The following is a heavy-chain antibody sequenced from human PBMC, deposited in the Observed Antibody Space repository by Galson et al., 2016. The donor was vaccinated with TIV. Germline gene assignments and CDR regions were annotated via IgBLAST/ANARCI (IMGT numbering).Heavy chain of an antibody. Sequence: LVKPTQTLTLTCTFSGFSLNTTGVGVTWIRQSPGKGLEWIGSIYYSGITYYKPSLKSRVTISVDTPKNQIPLKVTPVSAADTAVYYCARHSCTGGTCQPYYIYYAMDVWGQGTTVTVSS. CDR2: IYYSGIT. V-gene: IGHV4-39*01. CDR1: GFSLNTTGVG. D-gene: IGHD2-8*02. J-gene: IGHJ6*02. CDR3: ARHSCTGGTCQPYYIYYAMDV.